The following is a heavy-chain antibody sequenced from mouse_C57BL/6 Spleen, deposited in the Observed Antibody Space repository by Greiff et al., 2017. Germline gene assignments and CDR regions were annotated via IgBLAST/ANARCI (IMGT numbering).Heavy chain of an antibody. J-gene: IGHJ2*01. CDR1: GFTFSSYG. CDR3: ARPPYGSEGYFDY. Sequence: EVKLMESGGDLVKPGGSLKLSCAASGFTFSSYGMSWVRQTPDKRLEWVATISSGGSYTYYPDSVKGRFTISRDNAKNTLYLQMSSLKSEDTAMYYCARPPYGSEGYFDYWGQGTTLTVSS. D-gene: IGHD1-2*01. V-gene: IGHV5-6*01. CDR2: ISSGGSYT.